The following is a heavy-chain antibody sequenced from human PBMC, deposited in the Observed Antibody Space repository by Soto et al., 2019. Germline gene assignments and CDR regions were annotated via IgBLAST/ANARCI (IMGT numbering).Heavy chain of an antibody. J-gene: IGHJ5*02. Sequence: PGGSLRLSCAASGFTFSSYSINRVRQAPGKGLEWVSYISSSSSTIYYADSVKGRFTISRDNAKNSLYLQMNSLRAEDTAVYYCAREDDYLNWFDPWGQGTLVTVSS. CDR1: GFTFSSYS. V-gene: IGHV3-48*01. CDR2: ISSSSSTI. CDR3: AREDDYLNWFDP. D-gene: IGHD4-17*01.